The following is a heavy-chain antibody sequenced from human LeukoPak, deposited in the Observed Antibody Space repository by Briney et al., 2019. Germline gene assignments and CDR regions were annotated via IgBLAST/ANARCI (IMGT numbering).Heavy chain of an antibody. CDR3: AKNPYGNGCHWLDP. CDR2: IGGSSDST. D-gene: IGHD6-19*01. J-gene: IGHJ5*02. CDR1: GFTVSSNY. Sequence: QFGGSLRLSCAASGFTVSSNYMSWVRQAPGKGLEWVSTIGGSSDSTSYADSVKGRFTISRDNFKSTLYLQMNSLRAEDTAVYFCAKNPYGNGCHWLDPWGQGTLVTVSS. V-gene: IGHV3-23*01.